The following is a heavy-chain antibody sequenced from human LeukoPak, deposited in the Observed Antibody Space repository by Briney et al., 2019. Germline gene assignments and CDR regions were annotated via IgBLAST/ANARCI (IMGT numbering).Heavy chain of an antibody. CDR2: IYYNGAT. CDR1: GGSVSGYY. V-gene: IGHV4-59*08. D-gene: IGHD2-21*02. J-gene: IGHJ4*02. CDR3: ARHDAVPVIRRGFDF. Sequence: SETLSLTCTASGGSVSGYYWSWIRQPPGKGLEWIGYIYYNGATLYSPSFKSRLTMSVDTSGNHFSLKLTSVTAADTAVYYCARHDAVPVIRRGFDFWGQGTLVTVSS.